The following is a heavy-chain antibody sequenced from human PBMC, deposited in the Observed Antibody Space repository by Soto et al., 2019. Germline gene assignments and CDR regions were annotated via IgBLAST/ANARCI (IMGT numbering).Heavy chain of an antibody. CDR2: IYHSGST. CDR3: ARGSQVWLDLFDY. V-gene: IGHV4-4*02. Sequence: SETLSLTCAVSSGSISSSNWWSWVRQPPGKGLEWIGEIYHSGSTNYNPSLKSRVTISVDKSKNQFSLKLSSVTAADTAVYYCARGSQVWLDLFDYWGQGTLVTVSS. CDR1: SGSISSSNW. J-gene: IGHJ4*02. D-gene: IGHD6-19*01.